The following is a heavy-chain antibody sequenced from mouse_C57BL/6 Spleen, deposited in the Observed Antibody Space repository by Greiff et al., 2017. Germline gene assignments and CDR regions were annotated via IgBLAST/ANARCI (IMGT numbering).Heavy chain of an antibody. CDR3: ARVDYYGSSYGYAMDY. CDR2: IHPNSGST. Sequence: QVQLQQPGAELVKPGASVKLSCKASGYTFTSYWMHWVKQRPGQGLEWIGMIHPNSGSTNYNEKFKSKATLTVDKSSSTAYMQLSSLTSEDSAVYYCARVDYYGSSYGYAMDYWGQGTSVTVSS. V-gene: IGHV1-64*01. CDR1: GYTFTSYW. J-gene: IGHJ4*01. D-gene: IGHD1-1*01.